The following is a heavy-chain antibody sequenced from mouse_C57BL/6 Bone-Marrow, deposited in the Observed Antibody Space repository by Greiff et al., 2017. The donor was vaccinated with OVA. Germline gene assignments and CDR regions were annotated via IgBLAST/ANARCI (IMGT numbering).Heavy chain of an antibody. V-gene: IGHV14-2*01. J-gene: IGHJ3*01. CDR3: ARSRWFAY. Sequence: EVQLQQSGAELVKPGASVKLSCTASGFNIRDSYMNWVKQRTEQGLEWIGRIDPEDGETKYAAKFQGKATITADTSSNTAYLQLSSLTSEDTAVYYCARSRWFAYGGQGTLVTVSA. CDR1: GFNIRDSY. CDR2: IDPEDGET.